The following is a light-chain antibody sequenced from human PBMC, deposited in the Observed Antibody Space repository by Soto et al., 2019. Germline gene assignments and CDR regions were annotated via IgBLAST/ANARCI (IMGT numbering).Light chain of an antibody. Sequence: TQSPAILSVSPGESATLSCRASQSVSSNLAWYQQKPGKAPKLLIYAASTLQSGVPLRFSGSGSGTSFTLTISSLQPEDFATYYCQQLLSYPITFGQGTRLEIK. V-gene: IGKV1-9*01. CDR3: QQLLSYPIT. J-gene: IGKJ5*01. CDR1: QSVSSN. CDR2: AAS.